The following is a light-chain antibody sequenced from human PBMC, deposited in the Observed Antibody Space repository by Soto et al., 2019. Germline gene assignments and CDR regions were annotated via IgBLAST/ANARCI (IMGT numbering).Light chain of an antibody. CDR3: GSYTSTDTPFV. Sequence: QSALTQPPSVSGAPGQRVTISCSGGSSNIGAGYDVHWYQHHPGKGPKLIIYEVSNRPSGVSDRFSGSKSGNKASLIISNLEAEDESDYYCGSYTSTDTPFVFGTGTKVTVL. J-gene: IGLJ1*01. V-gene: IGLV1-40*01. CDR1: SSNIGAGYD. CDR2: EVS.